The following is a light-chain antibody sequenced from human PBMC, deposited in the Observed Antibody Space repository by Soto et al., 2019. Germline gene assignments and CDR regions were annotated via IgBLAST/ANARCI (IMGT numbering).Light chain of an antibody. CDR1: QSVGSN. CDR3: QQYGSSPLT. V-gene: IGKV3-20*01. Sequence: EIVMTQSPAPLSVSPGERATLSCTASQSVGSNLAWYQQKPGQAPRLLIYGASSRATGIPDRFSGSGSGTDFTLTISRLEPEDFAVYYCQQYGSSPLTFGPGTKVDN. J-gene: IGKJ3*01. CDR2: GAS.